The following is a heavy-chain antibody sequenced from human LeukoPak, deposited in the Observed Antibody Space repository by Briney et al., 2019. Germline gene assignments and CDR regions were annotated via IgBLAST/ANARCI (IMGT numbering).Heavy chain of an antibody. CDR1: GYSISSGYY. V-gene: IGHV4-38-2*01. Sequence: PSETLSLTCAVSGYSISSGYYWGWIRQPPGKGLEWIGDIYHSGSTYYNPSLKSRVTISVDTSKNQFSPKLSSVTAADTAVYYCARGAYSSSPLVWFDPWGQGTLVTVSS. D-gene: IGHD6-6*01. J-gene: IGHJ5*02. CDR3: ARGAYSSSPLVWFDP. CDR2: IYHSGST.